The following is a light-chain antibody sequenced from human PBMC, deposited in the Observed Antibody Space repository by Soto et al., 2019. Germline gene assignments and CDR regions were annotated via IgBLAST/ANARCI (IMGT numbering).Light chain of an antibody. CDR3: TSYTSSSTWV. J-gene: IGLJ3*02. V-gene: IGLV2-14*01. CDR2: DVS. CDR1: SSDVGGYNY. Sequence: QSALTQPASASGSPGQSITISCTGTSSDVGGYNYVSWYQQHPGKAPKLMIYDVSNRPSGVSIRLSGSKSGNTASLTISWLQAEDEADYYCTSYTSSSTWVFGGGTQLTVL.